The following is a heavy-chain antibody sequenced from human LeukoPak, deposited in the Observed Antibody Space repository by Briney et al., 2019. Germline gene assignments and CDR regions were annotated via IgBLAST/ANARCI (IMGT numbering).Heavy chain of an antibody. CDR3: ARDGGWSSTSCYVS. Sequence: GGSLRLSCAASGFTFSSYSMNWVRQAAGKGLEWVSSIISSSSYIYYADSVKGRFTISRDNAKNSLYLQMNRMRAEDTAVYYCARDGGWSSTSCYVSWGQGTLVTVSS. J-gene: IGHJ4*02. CDR2: IISSSSYI. D-gene: IGHD2-2*01. V-gene: IGHV3-21*01. CDR1: GFTFSSYS.